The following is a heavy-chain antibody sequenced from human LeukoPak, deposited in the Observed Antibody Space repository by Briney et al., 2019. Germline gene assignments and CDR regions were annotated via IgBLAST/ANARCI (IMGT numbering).Heavy chain of an antibody. Sequence: ASVKVSCKASGYTFTSYGISWVRQAPGQGLEWMGCMSAYNGNTNYAQKLQGRVTMTTDTSTSTAYMELRSLRSDDTAVYYCAREAPFGGVIVRNWFDPWGQGTLVTVSS. D-gene: IGHD3-16*02. V-gene: IGHV1-18*01. CDR3: AREAPFGGVIVRNWFDP. CDR2: MSAYNGNT. J-gene: IGHJ5*02. CDR1: GYTFTSYG.